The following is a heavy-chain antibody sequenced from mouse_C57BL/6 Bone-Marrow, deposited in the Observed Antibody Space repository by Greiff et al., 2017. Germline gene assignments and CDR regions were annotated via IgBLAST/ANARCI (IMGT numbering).Heavy chain of an antibody. CDR1: GFTFSSYA. Sequence: EVKLVESGEGLVKPGGSLKLSCAASGFTFSSYAMSWVRQTPEKRLEWVAYISSGGDYIYYADTVKGRFTISRDNARNTLYLQMSSLKSEDTAMYYCTRGDYYGSSPHYWGQGTTLTVSS. J-gene: IGHJ2*01. V-gene: IGHV5-9-1*02. D-gene: IGHD1-1*01. CDR2: ISSGGDYI. CDR3: TRGDYYGSSPHY.